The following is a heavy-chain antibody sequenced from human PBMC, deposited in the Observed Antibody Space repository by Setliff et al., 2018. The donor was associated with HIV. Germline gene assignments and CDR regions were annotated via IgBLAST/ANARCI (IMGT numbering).Heavy chain of an antibody. CDR3: ARHWGNSFDI. CDR2: ISGSGDDT. V-gene: IGHV3-23*01. Sequence: GGSLRLSCAGSGFTFNKYAMTWVRQPPGKGLQWVSGISGSGDDTYYADSVKGRFTISRDNAKNSLYLQMNSLRAEDTAVYYCARHWGNSFDIWGQGTLVTVSS. J-gene: IGHJ3*02. D-gene: IGHD7-27*01. CDR1: GFTFNKYA.